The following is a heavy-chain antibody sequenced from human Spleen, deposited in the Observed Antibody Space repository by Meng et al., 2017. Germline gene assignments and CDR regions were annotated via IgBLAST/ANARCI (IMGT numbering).Heavy chain of an antibody. CDR3: ARDTQWLVPGGYYYYYGMDV. D-gene: IGHD6-19*01. J-gene: IGHJ6*02. V-gene: IGHV1-18*01. Sequence: ASVKVSCKASGYTFTKYGISWVRQAPGQGLEWMGWISAYNGNTNYAQKLQGRVTMTTNTSTSTASMELRSLRSDDTAVYYCARDTQWLVPGGYYYYYGMDVWGQGTTVTVSS. CDR2: ISAYNGNT. CDR1: GYTFTKYG.